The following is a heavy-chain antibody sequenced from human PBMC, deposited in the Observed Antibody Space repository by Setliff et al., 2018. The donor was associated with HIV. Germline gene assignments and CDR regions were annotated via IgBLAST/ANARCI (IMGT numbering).Heavy chain of an antibody. J-gene: IGHJ4*02. CDR1: GYPFTDYY. CDR3: ARSNSWYGDN. Sequence: ASVKVSCKASGYPFTDYYIHWVRQAPGQGLEWMGWINSASGGTNYAQNFQGRVTVTRDTSINTAYVELNSLKSDDTAVYYCARSNSWYGDNWGQGTLVTSPQ. V-gene: IGHV1-2*02. D-gene: IGHD6-13*01. CDR2: INSASGGT.